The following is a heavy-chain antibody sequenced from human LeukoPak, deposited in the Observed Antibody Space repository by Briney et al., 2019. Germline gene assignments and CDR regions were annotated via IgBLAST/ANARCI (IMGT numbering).Heavy chain of an antibody. CDR2: IYYSGST. D-gene: IGHD5-18*01. V-gene: IGHV4-39*01. CDR1: GYSISSSSYY. CDR3: ASFTAMVTGGYDY. Sequence: SETLSLTCAVSGYSISSSSYYWGWIRQPPGKGLEWIGSIYYSGSTYYNPSLKSRVTISVDTSKNQFSLKLSSVTAADTAVYYCASFTAMVTGGYDYWGQGTLVTVSS. J-gene: IGHJ4*02.